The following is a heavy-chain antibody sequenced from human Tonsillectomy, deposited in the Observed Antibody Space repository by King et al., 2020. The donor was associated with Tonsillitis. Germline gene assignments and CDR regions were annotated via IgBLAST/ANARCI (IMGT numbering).Heavy chain of an antibody. V-gene: IGHV3-21*04. CDR3: ARETFTSRFFQH. Sequence: QLVQSGGGLVKPGGSLRLSCAASGFTFSGYGMNWVRQAPGKGLGWVSSITSSSKYIFYSDSVKGRFPISRDNAMNSLYLQMNILRAEDTAVYYCARETFTSRFFQHWRQGTLVTVSS. CDR1: GFTFSGYG. D-gene: IGHD2/OR15-2a*01. J-gene: IGHJ1*01. CDR2: ITSSSKYI.